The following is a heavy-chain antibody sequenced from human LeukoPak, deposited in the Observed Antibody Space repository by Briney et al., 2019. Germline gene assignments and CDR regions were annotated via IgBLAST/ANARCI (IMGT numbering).Heavy chain of an antibody. Sequence: HAGGSLRLSCAASGFTFSSYAMSWVRQAPGKGLEWVSAISGSGGSTYYADSVKGRFTISRDNSKNTLYLQVNSLRAEDTAVYYCAKFPNYDFWSGYHDYWGQGTLVTVSS. D-gene: IGHD3-3*01. V-gene: IGHV3-23*01. CDR3: AKFPNYDFWSGYHDY. J-gene: IGHJ4*02. CDR2: ISGSGGST. CDR1: GFTFSSYA.